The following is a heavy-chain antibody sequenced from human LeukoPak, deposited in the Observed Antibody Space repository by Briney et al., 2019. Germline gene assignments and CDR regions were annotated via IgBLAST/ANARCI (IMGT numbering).Heavy chain of an antibody. CDR1: GFTFSSYG. Sequence: PGRSLRLSCAASGFTFSSYGMHWVRQAPGKGLEWVAVISYDGSNKYYADSVKGRFTISRDNSKNTLYLQMNSLRAEDTAVYYCAKDSSLYGDYPPYNWFDPWGQGTLVTVSS. J-gene: IGHJ5*02. CDR3: AKDSSLYGDYPPYNWFDP. V-gene: IGHV3-30*18. D-gene: IGHD4-17*01. CDR2: ISYDGSNK.